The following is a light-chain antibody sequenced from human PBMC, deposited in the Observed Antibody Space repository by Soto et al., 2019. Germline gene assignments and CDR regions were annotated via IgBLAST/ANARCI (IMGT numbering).Light chain of an antibody. V-gene: IGKV3-20*01. CDR1: QSVSSSY. CDR2: GAS. Sequence: VLTQSPGTLSLSAGERATLSCKASQSVSSSYLAWYQQKPGQAPRLLIYGASSRATDIPDRITGSGSGTDFPLTISRLEPEDFAVYYCQQYGSSGTFGQGTKVDIK. CDR3: QQYGSSGT. J-gene: IGKJ1*01.